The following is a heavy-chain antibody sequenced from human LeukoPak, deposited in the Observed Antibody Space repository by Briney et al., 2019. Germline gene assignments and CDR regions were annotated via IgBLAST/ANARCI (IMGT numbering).Heavy chain of an antibody. Sequence: GGSLRLSCAASGFTFRTYAMRWVRQAPGKGLEWVSAISGSGAGTYYADSVKGRFTISRDNSKNTLYLQMNSLRAEDTAIYYCAKEYGSAWFFDYWGQGTLVTVSS. CDR3: AKEYGSAWFFDY. CDR2: ISGSGAGT. J-gene: IGHJ4*02. D-gene: IGHD6-19*01. CDR1: GFTFRTYA. V-gene: IGHV3-23*01.